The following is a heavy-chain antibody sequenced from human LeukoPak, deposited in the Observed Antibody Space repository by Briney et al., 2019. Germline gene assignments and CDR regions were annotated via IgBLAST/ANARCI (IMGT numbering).Heavy chain of an antibody. CDR2: IYYSGST. D-gene: IGHD1-26*01. CDR3: ARDYSGSYLDY. J-gene: IGHJ4*02. Sequence: SETLSLTCTVSGGSISSYYWSWIRQPPGEELEWIGYIYYSGSTNYNPSLKSRVTISLDTSKNQFSLKLSSVTAADTAVYYCARDYSGSYLDYWGQGTLVTVSS. V-gene: IGHV4-59*01. CDR1: GGSISSYY.